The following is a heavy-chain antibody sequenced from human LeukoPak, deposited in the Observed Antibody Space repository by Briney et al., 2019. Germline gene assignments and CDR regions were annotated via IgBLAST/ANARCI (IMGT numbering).Heavy chain of an antibody. CDR3: ASGPSGYSGYGHYFDY. CDR2: IYYSGST. Sequence: SETLSLTCTVSGGSISSSSYYWGWIRQPPGKGLEWIGSIYYSGSTYYNPSLKSRVTISVDTSKNQFSLKLSSVTAADTAVYYCASGPSGYSGYGHYFDYWGQGTLVTVSS. J-gene: IGHJ4*02. CDR1: GGSISSSSYY. D-gene: IGHD5-12*01. V-gene: IGHV4-39*07.